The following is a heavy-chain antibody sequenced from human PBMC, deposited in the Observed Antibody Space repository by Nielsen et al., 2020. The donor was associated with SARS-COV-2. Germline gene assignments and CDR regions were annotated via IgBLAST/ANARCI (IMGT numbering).Heavy chain of an antibody. CDR3: ARAPVYSSTAPDF. Sequence: SETLSLTCTVSGGSINNHHWSWIRQPPGKGLEWIGYIFYSGSTNYNSSLKSRVTISVDTSKNQVSLRLASVTAADTAIYYCARAPVYSSTAPDFWGQGTLVTVSS. D-gene: IGHD4-11*01. CDR1: GGSINNHH. CDR2: IFYSGST. J-gene: IGHJ4*02. V-gene: IGHV4-59*08.